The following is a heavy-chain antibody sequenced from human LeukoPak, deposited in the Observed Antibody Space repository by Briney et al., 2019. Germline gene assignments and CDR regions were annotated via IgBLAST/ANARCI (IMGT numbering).Heavy chain of an antibody. CDR3: ARGGYSSSWYTVAFDI. D-gene: IGHD6-13*01. CDR2: IYHSGST. V-gene: IGHV4-38-2*02. CDR1: GYSISSGYY. Sequence: PSETLSLTCTVSGYSISSGYYWGWIRQPPGKGLEWIGSIYHSGSTYYNPSLKSRVTISVDTSKNQFSLKLSSVTAADTAVYYCARGGYSSSWYTVAFDIWGQGTMVTVSS. J-gene: IGHJ3*02.